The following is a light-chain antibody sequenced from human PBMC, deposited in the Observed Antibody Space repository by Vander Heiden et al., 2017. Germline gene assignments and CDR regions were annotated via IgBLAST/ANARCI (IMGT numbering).Light chain of an antibody. V-gene: IGKV3-15*01. J-gene: IGKJ4*01. CDR2: GAS. CDR1: QSVSSN. CDR3: QQYNNWPPLT. Sequence: EIVMTQSPATLSVSAGERATLSCRASQSVSSNLAWYQQKPGQAPRLLIYGASTRATGIPARFSGSGSGTDFTLTISSLQSEYFAVYYCQQYNNWPPLTFGGGTKVEIK.